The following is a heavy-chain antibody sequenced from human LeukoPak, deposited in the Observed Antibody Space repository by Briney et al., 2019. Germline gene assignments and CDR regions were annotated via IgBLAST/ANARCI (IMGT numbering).Heavy chain of an antibody. V-gene: IGHV3-23*01. CDR2: ILGSGRSA. CDR3: AKAGVVPDSYFDY. D-gene: IGHD2-2*01. Sequence: GGSLRLSCAASGFTFNNYAMSWVRQAPGKGLEWVSAILGSGRSAYYADSVKGRFTISRDNSKNTLYLQMNSLRAEDTAVYYCAKAGVVPDSYFDYWGQGTLVTVSS. CDR1: GFTFNNYA. J-gene: IGHJ4*02.